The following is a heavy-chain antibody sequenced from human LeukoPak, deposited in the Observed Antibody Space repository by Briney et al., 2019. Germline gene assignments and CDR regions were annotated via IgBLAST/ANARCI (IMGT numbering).Heavy chain of an antibody. J-gene: IGHJ4*02. D-gene: IGHD3-22*01. V-gene: IGHV1-46*01. CDR1: GYTFTSYY. CDR3: AREPFADYDSSGNLPPPFDY. Sequence: GASVKVSCKASGYTFTSYYMHWVRQAPGQGLEWMGIINPSGDTTTNTQKFQGRVTMTRDTSTSTVYMELSSVRSEDTAVYYCAREPFADYDSSGNLPPPFDYWGQGTLVTVSS. CDR2: INPSGDTT.